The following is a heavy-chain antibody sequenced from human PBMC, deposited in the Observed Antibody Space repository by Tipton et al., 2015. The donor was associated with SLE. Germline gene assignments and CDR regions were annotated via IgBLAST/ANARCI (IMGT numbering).Heavy chain of an antibody. CDR3: TDHYAFDI. J-gene: IGHJ3*02. CDR1: GYPVPTFA. CDR2: TTYDETVK. V-gene: IGHV3-30*04. D-gene: IGHD3-10*01. Sequence: SLRLSCAASGYPVPTFAMHWVRQAPGKGLEWVAVTTYDETVKYFADSVKGRFTISRDESKNTMYLQVNSLRAEDTAVYYCTDHYAFDIWGQGTSVTVSS.